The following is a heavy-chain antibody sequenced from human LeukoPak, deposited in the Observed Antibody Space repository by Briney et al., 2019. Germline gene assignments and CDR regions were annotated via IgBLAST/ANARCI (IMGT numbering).Heavy chain of an antibody. J-gene: IGHJ6*03. CDR2: IWNDGSNK. CDR3: ARDSTYYYDSSGYYGDYCYYYMDV. V-gene: IGHV3-33*01. Sequence: GGSLRLSCAASGFTFSSYGMHWVRQAPGKGLEWVAIIWNDGSNKYYADSVKGRFTISRDNSKNTLYLQMNSLRAEDTAVYYCARDSTYYYDSSGYYGDYCYYYMDVWGKGTTVTVSS. CDR1: GFTFSSYG. D-gene: IGHD3-22*01.